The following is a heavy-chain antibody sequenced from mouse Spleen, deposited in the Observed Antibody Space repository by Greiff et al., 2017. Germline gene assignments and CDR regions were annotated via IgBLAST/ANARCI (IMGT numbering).Heavy chain of an antibody. CDR1: GYTFTDYN. Sequence: VQLKESGPELVKPGASVKMSCKASGYTFTDYNMHWVKQSHGKSLEWIGYINPNNGGTSYNQKFKGKATLTVNKSSSTAYMELRSLTSEDSAVYYCARGRWFPFAYWGQGTLVTVSA. CDR3: ARGRWFPFAY. D-gene: IGHD2-3*01. CDR2: INPNNGGT. J-gene: IGHJ3*01. V-gene: IGHV1-22*01.